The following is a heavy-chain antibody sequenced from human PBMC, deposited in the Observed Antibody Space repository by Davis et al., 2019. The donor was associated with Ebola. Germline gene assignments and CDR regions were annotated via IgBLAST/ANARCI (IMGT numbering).Heavy chain of an antibody. V-gene: IGHV4-39*01. J-gene: IGHJ5*02. Sequence: MPSETLSLTCTVSGGSISSSSYYWGWIRQPPGKGLEWIGSIYYSGSTYYNPSLKSRVTISVDTSKNQFSLKLSSVTAADTAVYYCGCIAARSTGWFDPWGQGTLVTVSS. CDR1: GGSISSSSYY. CDR2: IYYSGST. D-gene: IGHD6-6*01. CDR3: GCIAARSTGWFDP.